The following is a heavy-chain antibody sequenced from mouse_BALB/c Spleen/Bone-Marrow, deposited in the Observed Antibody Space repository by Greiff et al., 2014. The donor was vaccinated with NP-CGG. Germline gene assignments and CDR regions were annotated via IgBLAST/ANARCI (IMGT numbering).Heavy chain of an antibody. V-gene: IGHV1-54*01. CDR3: ARGLVRSFDY. CDR1: GYAFTNYL. Sequence: VQLQQSGAELVRPGASVKVSCKASGYAFTNYLIEWIKQRPGQGLEWIGVINPGSGGSNYNEKFKGKATLTADRSFSTAYMQLSSLTSDDSAVYFCARGLVRSFDYWGQGTLVTVSA. J-gene: IGHJ3*01. CDR2: INPGSGGS. D-gene: IGHD1-1*01.